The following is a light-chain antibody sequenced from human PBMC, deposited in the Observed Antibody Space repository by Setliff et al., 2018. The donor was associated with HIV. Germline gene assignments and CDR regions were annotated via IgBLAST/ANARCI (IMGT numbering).Light chain of an antibody. Sequence: QSALTQPASVSGSPGQSITISCTGTNSDIGSYNYVSWYQQHPGKAPQLMIYEVTYRTSGFSNRSSGSKYGNTASLTISGLQAEDEADYYCSSYTTSSTFVFGTGTKVTVL. V-gene: IGLV2-14*01. CDR3: SSYTTSSTFV. CDR1: NSDIGSYNY. CDR2: EVT. J-gene: IGLJ1*01.